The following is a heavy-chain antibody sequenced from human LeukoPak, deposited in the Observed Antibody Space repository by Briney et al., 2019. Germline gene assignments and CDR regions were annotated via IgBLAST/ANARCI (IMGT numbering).Heavy chain of an antibody. D-gene: IGHD2-21*02. Sequence: GGSLRLSSATSGFTFGTYWMTWVRQAPGTGLGCVANINPDGSGTFYVGSVKGRSTISRDNAKNSLYLHMNSLRAEDTAIYYCARDPDYGDPGPFFDYWGQGVLVTVSS. V-gene: IGHV3-7*03. J-gene: IGHJ4*02. CDR1: GFTFGTYW. CDR3: ARDPDYGDPGPFFDY. CDR2: INPDGSGT.